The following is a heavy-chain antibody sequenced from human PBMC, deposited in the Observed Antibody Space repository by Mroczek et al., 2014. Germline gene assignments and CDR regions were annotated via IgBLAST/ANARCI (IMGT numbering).Heavy chain of an antibody. D-gene: IGHD3-22*01. V-gene: IGHV1-46*03. Sequence: VQLVESGAEVKKPGASVKVSCKASGYTFTSYYMHWVRQAPGQGLEWMGIINPSGGSTSYAQKFQGRVTMTRDTSTSTVYMELSSLRSEDTAVYYCARDPITYYYDSSGYSTPFYFDYWGQGTLVTVSS. J-gene: IGHJ4*02. CDR2: INPSGGST. CDR3: ARDPITYYYDSSGYSTPFYFDY. CDR1: GYTFTSYY.